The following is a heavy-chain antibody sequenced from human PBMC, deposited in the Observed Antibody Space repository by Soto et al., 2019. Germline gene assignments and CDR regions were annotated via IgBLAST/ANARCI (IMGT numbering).Heavy chain of an antibody. Sequence: GASVKVSCKASGYTFTSYAMHWVRQAPGQRLEWMGWINAGNGNTKYSQKFQGRVTITRDTSASTAYMELSSLRSEDTAVYYCARDLYEYCSSTSCYVLGAFDIWGQGTMVTVSS. J-gene: IGHJ3*02. CDR1: GYTFTSYA. CDR3: ARDLYEYCSSTSCYVLGAFDI. V-gene: IGHV1-3*01. CDR2: INAGNGNT. D-gene: IGHD2-2*01.